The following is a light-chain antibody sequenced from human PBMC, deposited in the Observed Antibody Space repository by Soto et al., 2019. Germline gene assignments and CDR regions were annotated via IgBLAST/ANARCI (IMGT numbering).Light chain of an antibody. CDR3: QSYDSSLSGSV. CDR1: SSNIGAGYD. CDR2: GNS. V-gene: IGLV1-40*01. Sequence: QSVLTQPPSVSGAPGQRVTISCTGSSSNIGAGYDVHWYQQLPGTAPKLLIHGNSNRPSGFPDRFSGSKSGTSASLAITGLQAEDEAHYYCQSYDSSLSGSVFGGGTKLTVL. J-gene: IGLJ3*02.